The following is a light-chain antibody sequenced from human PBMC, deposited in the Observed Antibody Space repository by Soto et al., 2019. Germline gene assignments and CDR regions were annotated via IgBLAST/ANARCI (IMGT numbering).Light chain of an antibody. CDR3: HQYGSAPPYT. J-gene: IGKJ2*01. CDR2: AAS. Sequence: EIVLTQSPDTLSLSPGERATLSCRASRSIASSYLAWYQQKPGQAPRLLIYAASTRATGIPDRFSGSGSATDFTLTISRLEPEDFAVYYCHQYGSAPPYTFGQGTKLEIK. V-gene: IGKV3-20*01. CDR1: RSIASSY.